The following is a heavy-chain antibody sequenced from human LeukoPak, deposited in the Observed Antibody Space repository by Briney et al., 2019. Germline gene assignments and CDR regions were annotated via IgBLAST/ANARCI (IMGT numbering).Heavy chain of an antibody. D-gene: IGHD2-2*01. J-gene: IGHJ5*02. CDR3: ARERGYCSSTSCRGGEVGWFDP. Sequence: SETLSLTCTVSGGSISSSSYYWGWIRQPPGKGLEWIGSIYYSGSTYYNPSLKSRVTISVDTSKNQFSLKLSSVTAADTAVYYCARERGYCSSTSCRGGEVGWFDPWGQGTLVTVSS. V-gene: IGHV4-39*02. CDR1: GGSISSSSYY. CDR2: IYYSGST.